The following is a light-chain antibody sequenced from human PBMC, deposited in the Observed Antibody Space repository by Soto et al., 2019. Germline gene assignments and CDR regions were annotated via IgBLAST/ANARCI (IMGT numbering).Light chain of an antibody. Sequence: QSALTQPPSASGSPGQSVTISCTGTSSDVGAYDYVSWYQQHPGEAPKLMIYEVTKRPSGVPDCFSGSKSGNTASLTVSGLQTEEEADYYCSSFANSNNFVFGTGTKLTVL. J-gene: IGLJ1*01. V-gene: IGLV2-8*01. CDR3: SSFANSNNFV. CDR2: EVT. CDR1: SSDVGAYDY.